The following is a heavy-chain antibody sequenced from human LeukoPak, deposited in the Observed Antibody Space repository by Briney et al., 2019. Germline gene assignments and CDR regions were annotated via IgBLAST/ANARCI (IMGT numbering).Heavy chain of an antibody. CDR1: GFTFSSYW. Sequence: GGSLRLSCAASGFTFSSYWMSWVRQAPGKGLEWVANIKQDGSEKYYVDSVKGRFTISRDNAKNSLYLQMNSLRAEDTAVYYCARALRAVWGYYFDYWGQGTLVTVSS. J-gene: IGHJ4*02. D-gene: IGHD7-27*01. V-gene: IGHV3-7*03. CDR2: IKQDGSEK. CDR3: ARALRAVWGYYFDY.